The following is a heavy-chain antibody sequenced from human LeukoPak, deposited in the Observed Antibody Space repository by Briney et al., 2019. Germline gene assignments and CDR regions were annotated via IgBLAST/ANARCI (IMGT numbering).Heavy chain of an antibody. Sequence: PSETLSLTCTVSGGSISSYYWSWIRQPPGKGLEWIGYIYYSGSTNYNPSLKSRVTISVDTSKNQFSLKLSSVTAADTAVYYCARAGSRGLWFGEAIPYFDYWGQGTLVTVSS. J-gene: IGHJ4*02. CDR1: GGSISSYY. D-gene: IGHD3-10*01. CDR2: IYYSGST. CDR3: ARAGSRGLWFGEAIPYFDY. V-gene: IGHV4-59*01.